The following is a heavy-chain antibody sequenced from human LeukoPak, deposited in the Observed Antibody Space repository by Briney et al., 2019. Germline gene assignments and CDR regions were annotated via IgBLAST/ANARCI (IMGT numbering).Heavy chain of an antibody. V-gene: IGHV3-23*01. CDR1: GFTFSSNA. D-gene: IGHD6-13*01. CDR2: ISGSGGNT. J-gene: IGHJ4*02. Sequence: GGSLRLSCVASGFTFSSNAMSWVRQAPGQGLDWVSSISGSGGNTYYADSVKGRFTISRDNSKNTLYLQMSSLRAEDTAVYYCAKRGPQGIAADFFDYWGQGTLVTVSS. CDR3: AKRGPQGIAADFFDY.